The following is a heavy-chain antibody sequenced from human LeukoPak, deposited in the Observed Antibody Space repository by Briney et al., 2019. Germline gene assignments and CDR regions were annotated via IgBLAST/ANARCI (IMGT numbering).Heavy chain of an antibody. Sequence: SQTLSLTCAISGDSVSSNSAAWNWIRQSPSRGLEWLGRTYYRSKWYNDYAVSVKSRITINPDTSKNQFSLQLNSVTPEDTAVYYCARGGQGDGYSADDAVDIWGQGTMVTVSS. J-gene: IGHJ3*02. D-gene: IGHD5-24*01. CDR1: GDSVSSNSAA. V-gene: IGHV6-1*01. CDR2: TYYRSKWYN. CDR3: ARGGQGDGYSADDAVDI.